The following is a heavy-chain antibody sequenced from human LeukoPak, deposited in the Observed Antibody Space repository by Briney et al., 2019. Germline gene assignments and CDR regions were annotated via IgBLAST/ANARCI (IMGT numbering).Heavy chain of an antibody. CDR1: GGTFSSYA. CDR3: ARVHHWYYGDYHYFDY. V-gene: IGHV1-69*05. Sequence: SVKVSCKASGGTFSSYAISWVRRAPGQGLEWMGRIIPIFGTANYAQKFQGRVTITTDESTSTAYMELSSLRSEDTAVYYCARVHHWYYGDYHYFDYWGQGTLVTVSS. D-gene: IGHD4-17*01. CDR2: IIPIFGTA. J-gene: IGHJ4*02.